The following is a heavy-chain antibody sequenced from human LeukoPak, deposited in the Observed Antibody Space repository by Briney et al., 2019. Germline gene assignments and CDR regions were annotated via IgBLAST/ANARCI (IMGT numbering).Heavy chain of an antibody. Sequence: PGGSLRLSCAASGFTFDDYAMHWVRQAPGKGLEWVSGISWNSGSTYYADSVKGRFTISRDNSKNTLYLQMNSLRAEDTAVYYCASGIVATLSEGTFDYWGQGTLVTVSS. CDR3: ASGIVATLSEGTFDY. CDR1: GFTFDDYA. D-gene: IGHD5-12*01. J-gene: IGHJ4*02. CDR2: ISWNSGST. V-gene: IGHV3-9*01.